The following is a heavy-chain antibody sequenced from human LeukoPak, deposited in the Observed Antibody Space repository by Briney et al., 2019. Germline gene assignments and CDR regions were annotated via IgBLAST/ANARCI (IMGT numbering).Heavy chain of an antibody. Sequence: GGSLRLSCAASGFTFSSYGMQWVRQAPGKGLEWVAFIRYDGSNKYYADSVKGRFTISRDNSKNTPYLQMNSLRAEDTAVYYCAKGNSRGYSSGSIPFDYWGQGTLVTVSS. V-gene: IGHV3-30*02. CDR3: AKGNSRGYSSGSIPFDY. CDR1: GFTFSSYG. D-gene: IGHD6-19*01. CDR2: IRYDGSNK. J-gene: IGHJ4*02.